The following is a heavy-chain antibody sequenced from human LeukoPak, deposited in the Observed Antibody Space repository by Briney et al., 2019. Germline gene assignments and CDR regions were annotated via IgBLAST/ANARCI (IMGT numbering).Heavy chain of an antibody. J-gene: IGHJ3*02. CDR3: AREGGNRETYYYGSGSHLAFADI. V-gene: IGHV1-18*01. D-gene: IGHD3-10*01. CDR2: ISAYNGNT. Sequence: GASVKVSCKASGYSFTSYGITWVRQAPGQGLEWMGWISAYNGNTKYAQKVQGRVTMTTDTSTSTAYMELRSLRSDDTAVYYCAREGGNRETYYYGSGSHLAFADIWGQGTMVTVSS. CDR1: GYSFTSYG.